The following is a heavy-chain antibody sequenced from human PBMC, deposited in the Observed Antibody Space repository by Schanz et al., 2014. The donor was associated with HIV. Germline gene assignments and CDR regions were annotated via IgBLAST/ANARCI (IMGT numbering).Heavy chain of an antibody. D-gene: IGHD5-18*01. CDR3: AIRTPMVTFGAFDI. CDR2: ISGSGGTT. CDR1: GFTFSSYA. J-gene: IGHJ3*02. Sequence: EVQLLESGGGLVQPGGSLRLSCAASGFTFSSYAMSWVRRAPGKGLEWVSGISGSGGTTYYADSVKGRFTISRDTSKKTLYLQMNSLRADDTAVYFCAIRTPMVTFGAFDIWGRGTWVTVSS. V-gene: IGHV3-23*01.